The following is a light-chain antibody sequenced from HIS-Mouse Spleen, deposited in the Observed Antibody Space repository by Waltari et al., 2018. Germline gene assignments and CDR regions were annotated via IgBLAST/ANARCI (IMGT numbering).Light chain of an antibody. J-gene: IGLJ1*01. CDR1: KLGDKY. CDR2: QDS. V-gene: IGLV3-1*01. Sequence: SYELPQPPSVSVSPGQTASIPCPRAKLGDKYACWYQQKPGQSPVLVIYQDSKRPSGIPERFSGSNSGNTATLTISGTQAMDEADYYCQAWDSSTYVFGTGTKVTVL. CDR3: QAWDSSTYV.